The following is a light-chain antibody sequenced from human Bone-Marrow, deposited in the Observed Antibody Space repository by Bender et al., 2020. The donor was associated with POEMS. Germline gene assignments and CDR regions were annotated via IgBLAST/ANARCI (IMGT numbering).Light chain of an antibody. J-gene: IGLJ2*01. CDR1: SSDVGSYNL. CDR2: EGS. Sequence: QSALTQPASVSGSPGQSITISCTGTSSDVGSYNLVSWYQQHPGKAPKVIIYEGSKRPSGVSNRFAGSKSGNTASLTISGLQAEDEADYYCSSYSSSTVVVGGGTKLTVL. V-gene: IGLV2-14*02. CDR3: SSYSSSTVV.